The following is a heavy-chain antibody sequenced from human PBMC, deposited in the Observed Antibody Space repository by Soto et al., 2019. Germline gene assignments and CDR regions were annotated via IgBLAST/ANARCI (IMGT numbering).Heavy chain of an antibody. CDR2: ISSSSSYI. CDR1: GFTFSSYS. V-gene: IGHV3-21*01. Sequence: GGSLRLSCAASGFTFSSYSMNWVRQAPGKGLEWVSSISSSSSYIYYADSVKGRFTISRDNAKNSLYLQMNSLRAEDTAVYYCARDDIAVAGINDYWGQGTLVTVSS. CDR3: ARDDIAVAGINDY. D-gene: IGHD6-19*01. J-gene: IGHJ4*02.